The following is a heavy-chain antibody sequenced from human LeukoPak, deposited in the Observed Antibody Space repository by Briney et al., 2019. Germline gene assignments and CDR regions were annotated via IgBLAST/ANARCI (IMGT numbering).Heavy chain of an antibody. Sequence: PSETLSLTCAVSGGSISSSNWWSWVRQPPGQGLEWIGEIYHSGSTNYNPSLKSRVTISVDKSKNQFSLKLSSVTAADTAVYYCARVAYYYDSSGYYYGLDYWGQGTLVTVSS. V-gene: IGHV4-4*02. J-gene: IGHJ4*02. CDR2: IYHSGST. CDR3: ARVAYYYDSSGYYYGLDY. D-gene: IGHD3-22*01. CDR1: GGSISSSNW.